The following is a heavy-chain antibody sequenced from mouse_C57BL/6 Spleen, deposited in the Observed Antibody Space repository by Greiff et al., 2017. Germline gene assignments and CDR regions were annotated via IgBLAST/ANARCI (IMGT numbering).Heavy chain of an antibody. CDR1: GYTFTSYW. V-gene: IGHV1-72*01. CDR3: ARSGYSEDWYFGV. CDR2: IDPNSGGT. Sequence: QVQLQQPGAELVKPGASVKLSCKASGYTFTSYWMHWVKQRPGRGLEWIGRIDPNSGGTKYNEKFKSKATLTVDKPSSTAYMQLRSLTSEDSAVYFCARSGYSEDWYFGVWGPGTTVTVSS. J-gene: IGHJ1*01. D-gene: IGHD2-14*01.